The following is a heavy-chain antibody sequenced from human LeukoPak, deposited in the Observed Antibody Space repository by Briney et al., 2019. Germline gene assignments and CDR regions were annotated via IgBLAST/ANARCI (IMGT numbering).Heavy chain of an antibody. CDR2: VNPNSSGT. CDR3: ARAGYYDSSGYYHPFDY. D-gene: IGHD3-22*01. CDR1: GYTFSGYY. Sequence: ASVKVSCKASGYTFSGYYIHWVRQAPGQGLEWMGWVNPNSSGTNYGQTFQGRVTMTRDTSISTAYMELRGLTPDDTAVYYCARAGYYDSSGYYHPFDYWGQGIVVTVSS. V-gene: IGHV1-2*02. J-gene: IGHJ4*02.